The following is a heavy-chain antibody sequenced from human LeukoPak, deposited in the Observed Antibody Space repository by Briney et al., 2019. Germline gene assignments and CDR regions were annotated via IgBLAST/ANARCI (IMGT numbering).Heavy chain of an antibody. CDR1: GYSISSGYY. D-gene: IGHD6-13*01. Sequence: SETLSLTCTVSGYSISSGYYWGWIRQPPGKGLEWIGSINHSGSLYYNPSLKSRVTISADTSKNHFSLKLSSVTAADTAVYYCARDSGSSWPYYFDYWSQGTLVTVSS. CDR2: INHSGSL. V-gene: IGHV4-38-2*02. J-gene: IGHJ4*02. CDR3: ARDSGSSWPYYFDY.